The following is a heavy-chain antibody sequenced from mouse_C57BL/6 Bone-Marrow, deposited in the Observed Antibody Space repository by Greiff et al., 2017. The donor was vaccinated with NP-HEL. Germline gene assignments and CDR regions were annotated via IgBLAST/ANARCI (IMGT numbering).Heavy chain of an antibody. V-gene: IGHV14-4*01. CDR1: GFNIKDDY. CDR2: IDPENGDT. J-gene: IGHJ3*01. Sequence: VQLQQSGAELVRPGASVKLSCTASGFNIKDDYMHWVKQRPEQSLEWIGWIDPENGDTEYASKFQGKATITADTSSNTAYLQLSSLTSEDTAVYYCTTFILRFPAWFAYWGQGTLVTVSA. D-gene: IGHD1-1*01. CDR3: TTFILRFPAWFAY.